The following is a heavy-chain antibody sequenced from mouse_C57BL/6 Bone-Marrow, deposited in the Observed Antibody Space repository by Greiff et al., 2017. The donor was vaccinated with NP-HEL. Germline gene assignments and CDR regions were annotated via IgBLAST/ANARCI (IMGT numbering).Heavy chain of an antibody. V-gene: IGHV1-15*01. D-gene: IGHD4-1*01. CDR3: TSSKGLGRKDYFDY. J-gene: IGHJ2*01. Sequence: VKLQESGAELVRPGASVTLSCKASGYTFTDYEMHWVKQTPVHGLEWIGAIDPETGGTAYIQKFKGKAILTADKSSSTAYMELRSRTSEDSAVDYCTSSKGLGRKDYFDYWGQGTTLTVSS. CDR2: IDPETGGT. CDR1: GYTFTDYE.